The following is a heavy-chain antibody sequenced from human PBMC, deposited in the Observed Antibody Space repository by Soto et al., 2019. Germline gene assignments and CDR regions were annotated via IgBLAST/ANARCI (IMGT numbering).Heavy chain of an antibody. Sequence: ASVKVSCKASGYTFTSDGISWVRQAPGQGLEWMGWISAYNGNTNYAQKLQGRVTMTTDTSTSTAYMELRSLRSDDTAVYYCARDRGTKHTLGSYYYYGMDVWGQGTTVTVSS. CDR1: GYTFTSDG. D-gene: IGHD2-8*01. CDR2: ISAYNGNT. CDR3: ARDRGTKHTLGSYYYYGMDV. V-gene: IGHV1-18*04. J-gene: IGHJ6*02.